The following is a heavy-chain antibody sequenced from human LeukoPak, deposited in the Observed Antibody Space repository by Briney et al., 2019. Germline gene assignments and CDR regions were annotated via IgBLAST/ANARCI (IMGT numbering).Heavy chain of an antibody. CDR3: ARDRVAARPHYYYYYGMDV. D-gene: IGHD6-6*01. J-gene: IGHJ6*02. CDR2: ISSSGSTI. V-gene: IGHV3-48*03. Sequence: GGSLRLSCAASGFTFSSYEMNWVRQAPGEGLEWVSYISSSGSTIYYADSVKGRFTISRDHAKNSLYLQMNSLRAEDTAVYYCARDRVAARPHYYYYYGMDVWGQGTTVTVSS. CDR1: GFTFSSYE.